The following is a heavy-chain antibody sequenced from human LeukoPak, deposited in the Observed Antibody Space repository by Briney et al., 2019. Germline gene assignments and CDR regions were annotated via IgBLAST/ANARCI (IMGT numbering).Heavy chain of an antibody. Sequence: EASVKVSCKASGYTFPSYYMHWLRQAPGQGLEWMGIISPSGGSTSYAQKFQGRVTMTRDTSTSTVYMELSSLRSEDTAVYYCARDLVTMVREYYYYYYGMDVWGQGTTVTVSS. CDR3: ARDLVTMVREYYYYYYGMDV. CDR2: ISPSGGST. CDR1: GYTFPSYY. D-gene: IGHD3-10*01. J-gene: IGHJ6*02. V-gene: IGHV1-46*01.